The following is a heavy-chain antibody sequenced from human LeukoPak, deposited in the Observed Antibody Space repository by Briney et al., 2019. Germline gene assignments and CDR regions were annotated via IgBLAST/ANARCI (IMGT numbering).Heavy chain of an antibody. CDR2: IIPIFGTA. V-gene: IGHV1-69*13. CDR1: GYTFTSYA. Sequence: ASVKVSCKASGYTFTSYAMNWVRQAPGQGLEWMGGIIPIFGTANYAQKFQGRVTITADESTSTAYMELSSLRSEDTAVYYCARDNSVRDEAWWSNPWGQGTLVTVSS. D-gene: IGHD5-24*01. J-gene: IGHJ5*02. CDR3: ARDNSVRDEAWWSNP.